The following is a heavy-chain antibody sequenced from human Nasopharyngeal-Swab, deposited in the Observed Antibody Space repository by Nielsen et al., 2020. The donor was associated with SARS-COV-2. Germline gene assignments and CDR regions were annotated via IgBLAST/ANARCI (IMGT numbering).Heavy chain of an antibody. CDR3: AKGYSSSSGSFQH. Sequence: VHQAPGKGLEWVSAISGSGGSTYYADSVKGRFTISRDNSKNTLYLQMNSLRAEDTAVYYCAKGYSSSSGSFQHWGQGTLVTVSS. D-gene: IGHD6-6*01. CDR2: ISGSGGST. V-gene: IGHV3-23*01. J-gene: IGHJ1*01.